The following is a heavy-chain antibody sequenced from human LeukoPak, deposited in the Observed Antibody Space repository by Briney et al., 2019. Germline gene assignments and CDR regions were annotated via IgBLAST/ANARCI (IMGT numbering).Heavy chain of an antibody. D-gene: IGHD2-21*02. CDR3: ARGGIVVVTAIPA. Sequence: GGSLRLSCAASGFTFSSYWMHWVRQAPGKGLVWVSRINSDESSTSYADSVKGRFTISRDNAKNTLYLQMNSLRAEDTAVYYCARGGIVVVTAIPAWGQGTLVTVSS. J-gene: IGHJ5*02. CDR1: GFTFSSYW. CDR2: INSDESST. V-gene: IGHV3-74*01.